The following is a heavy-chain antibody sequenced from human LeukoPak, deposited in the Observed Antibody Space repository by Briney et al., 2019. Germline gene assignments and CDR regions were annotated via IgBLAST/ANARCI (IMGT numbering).Heavy chain of an antibody. V-gene: IGHV4-34*01. Sequence: PETLSLTCAVYGGSFSGYYWSWIRQPPGKGLEWIGEINHSGSTNYNPSLKSRVTISVDTSKNQFSLKLSSVTAADTAVYYCARCRYSYVFAFWDVWGQGTTVTVSS. CDR2: INHSGST. CDR1: GGSFSGYY. J-gene: IGHJ6*02. D-gene: IGHD5-18*01. CDR3: ARCRYSYVFAFWDV.